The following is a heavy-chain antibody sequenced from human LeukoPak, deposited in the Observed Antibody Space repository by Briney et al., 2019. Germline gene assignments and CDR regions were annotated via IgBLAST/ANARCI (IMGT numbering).Heavy chain of an antibody. J-gene: IGHJ4*02. D-gene: IGHD6-13*01. CDR2: INHSGST. V-gene: IGHV4-34*01. CDR1: GGSFSGYY. Sequence: SETLSLTCAVYGGSFSGYYWSWIRQPPGKGLEWIGEINHSGSTNYNPSLRSRVTISVDTSKNQFSLKLSSVTAADTAVYYCARVNLAAAGTLRSLDYWGQGTLVTVSS. CDR3: ARVNLAAAGTLRSLDY.